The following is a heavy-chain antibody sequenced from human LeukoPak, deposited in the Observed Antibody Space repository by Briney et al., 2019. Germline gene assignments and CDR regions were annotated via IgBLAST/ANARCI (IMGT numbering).Heavy chain of an antibody. J-gene: IGHJ4*02. CDR1: GFTFSSYE. D-gene: IGHD1-1*01. Sequence: PGGSLRLSCAASGFTFSSYEMNWVRQAPEKGLEWVSYISSSGSTIYYADSVKGRFTISRDNAKNSLYLQMNSLRAEDTAVYYCARDRGNGALDYWGQGTLVTVSS. CDR2: ISSSGSTI. V-gene: IGHV3-48*03. CDR3: ARDRGNGALDY.